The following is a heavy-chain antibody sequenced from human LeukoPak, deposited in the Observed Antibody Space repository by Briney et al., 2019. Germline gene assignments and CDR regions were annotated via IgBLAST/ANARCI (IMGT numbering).Heavy chain of an antibody. J-gene: IGHJ4*02. CDR1: GFTFSSYA. CDR3: AKDSLPATAYYFDY. CDR2: ISGSGGST. D-gene: IGHD2-15*01. V-gene: IGHV3-23*01. Sequence: GGSLRLFCAASGFTFSSYAMTWVRQAPGKGLEWVSGISGSGGSTYYADSVKGRFTISRDNSKNTLYLQMNSLRAEDTAVYYCAKDSLPATAYYFDYWGQGTLVTVSS.